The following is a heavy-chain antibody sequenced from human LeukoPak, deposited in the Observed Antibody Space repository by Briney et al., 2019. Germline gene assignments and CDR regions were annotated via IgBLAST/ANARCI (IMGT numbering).Heavy chain of an antibody. V-gene: IGHV1-69*05. CDR3: ARGGITMARGVSLALDY. D-gene: IGHD3-10*01. J-gene: IGHJ4*02. CDR2: IIPIFGTA. CDR1: RGTFSDYA. Sequence: SVKVSCKAPRGTFSDYAISWVRQAPGQGLEWMGGIIPIFGTANYAQKFQGRVTITTDESTSTAYMELSSLRSEDTAVYYCARGGITMARGVSLALDYWGQGTLVTVSS.